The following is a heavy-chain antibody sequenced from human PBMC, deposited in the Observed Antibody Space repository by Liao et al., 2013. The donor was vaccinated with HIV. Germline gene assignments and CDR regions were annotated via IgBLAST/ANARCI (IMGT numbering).Heavy chain of an antibody. CDR1: GGSISSSSYY. CDR2: IFYSGTT. V-gene: IGHV4-39*07. CDR3: ARTTVTKDSHYYYYYYMDV. J-gene: IGHJ6*03. D-gene: IGHD4-11*01. Sequence: QLRLQESGPGLVKPSETLSLTCTVSGGSISSSSYYWGWIRQPPGKGLEWIGSIFYSGTTYYNPSLQSRLTISLDTSKNQFSLTLSSVTAADSAVYYCARTTVTKDSHYYYYYYMDVWGKGTTVTVSS.